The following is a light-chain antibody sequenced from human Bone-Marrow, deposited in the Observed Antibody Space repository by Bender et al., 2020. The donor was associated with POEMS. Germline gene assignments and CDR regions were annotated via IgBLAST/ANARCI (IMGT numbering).Light chain of an antibody. V-gene: IGLV2-23*02. CDR1: SSDVGSYNL. Sequence: QSALTQPASVSGSPGQSIAISCTGTSSDVGSYNLVSWYQQHPGKAPKLVIYEVTKRPSGVSDRFSGSKSGNTASLTISGLQAEDEADYHCCSYAGSTTFVVFGGGTKLTVL. CDR3: CSYAGSTTFVV. CDR2: EVT. J-gene: IGLJ2*01.